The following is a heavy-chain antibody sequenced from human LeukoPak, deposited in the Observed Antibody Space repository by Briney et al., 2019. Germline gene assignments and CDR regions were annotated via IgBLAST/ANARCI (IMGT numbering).Heavy chain of an antibody. CDR2: IIPIFGTA. V-gene: IGHV1-69*01. CDR3: ARDRYYDFWSGSHYFDY. D-gene: IGHD3-3*01. J-gene: IGHJ4*02. CDR1: GGTFSSYA. Sequence: GSSVKVSCKASGGTFSSYAISWVRQAPGQGLEWMGGIIPIFGTANYAQKFQGRVTITADESTSTAYMELSSLRSVDTAMYYCARDRYYDFWSGSHYFDYWGQGTLVTVSS.